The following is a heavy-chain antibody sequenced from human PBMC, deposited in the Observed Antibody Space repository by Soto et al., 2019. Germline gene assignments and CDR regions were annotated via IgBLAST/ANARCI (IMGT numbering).Heavy chain of an antibody. CDR2: SRPDTDDR. CDR3: AREDGTFDY. Sequence: VQLVESGGGLVQPGGSLRLSCTVSGFNFSRYWMNWVRQAPGKGLEWVANSRPDTDDRFHADSVRGRFSISRDNAKKSLFLQMNSLRVEDTAVYYCAREDGTFDYWGQGILVPVSS. D-gene: IGHD1-26*01. V-gene: IGHV3-7*04. J-gene: IGHJ4*02. CDR1: GFNFSRYW.